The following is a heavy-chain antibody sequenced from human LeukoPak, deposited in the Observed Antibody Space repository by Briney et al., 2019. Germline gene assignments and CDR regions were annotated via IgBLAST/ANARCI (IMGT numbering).Heavy chain of an antibody. Sequence: GESLKISCQASGSTFSNYWIGWVRQMPGKGLEWMGIIYPGNSDTRYSPSFQGQVTISADKSISTAYLQWSSLKASDTAMYYCARHLFSSTWLSIDYWGQGTLVTVSS. CDR3: ARHLFSSTWLSIDY. CDR1: GSTFSNYW. V-gene: IGHV5-51*01. J-gene: IGHJ4*02. D-gene: IGHD6-13*01. CDR2: IYPGNSDT.